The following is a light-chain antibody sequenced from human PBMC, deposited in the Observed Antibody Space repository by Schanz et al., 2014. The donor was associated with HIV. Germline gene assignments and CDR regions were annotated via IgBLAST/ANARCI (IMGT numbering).Light chain of an antibody. CDR2: DVS. CDR1: SSDVGGYNY. J-gene: IGLJ1*01. CDR3: CSYAGSTTFYV. Sequence: QSALTQPASVSGSPGQSITISCTGTSSDVGGYNYVSWYQQHPGKAPKLMIYDVSKRPSGVPDRFSGSKSGNTASLTISGLQAEDEADYYCCSYAGSTTFYVFATGTKLTVL. V-gene: IGLV2-23*02.